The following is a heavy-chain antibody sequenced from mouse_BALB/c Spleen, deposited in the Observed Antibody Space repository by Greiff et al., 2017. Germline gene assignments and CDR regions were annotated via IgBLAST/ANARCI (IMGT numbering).Heavy chain of an antibody. CDR3: ARGEGTATSWFAY. Sequence: QVQLKESGPGLVAPSQSLSITCTVSGFSLTSYGVHWVRQPPGKGLEWLGVIWAGGSTNYNSALMSRLSISKDNSKSQVFLKMNSLQTDDTAMYYCARGEGTATSWFAYWGQGTLVTVSA. D-gene: IGHD1-2*01. J-gene: IGHJ3*01. CDR2: IWAGGST. V-gene: IGHV2-9*02. CDR1: GFSLTSYG.